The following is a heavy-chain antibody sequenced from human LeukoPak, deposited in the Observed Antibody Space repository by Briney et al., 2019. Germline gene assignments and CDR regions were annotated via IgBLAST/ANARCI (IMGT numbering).Heavy chain of an antibody. V-gene: IGHV1-69*02. CDR1: GYTFTGYY. Sequence: SVKVSCKASGYTFTGYYMHWVRQAPGQGLEWMGRIIPILGIANYAQKFQGRVTITADKSTSTAYMELSSLRSEDTAVYYCARIYYYDSSGPAPYYYYYYGMDVWGQGTTVTVSS. CDR2: IIPILGIA. D-gene: IGHD3-22*01. CDR3: ARIYYYDSSGPAPYYYYYYGMDV. J-gene: IGHJ6*02.